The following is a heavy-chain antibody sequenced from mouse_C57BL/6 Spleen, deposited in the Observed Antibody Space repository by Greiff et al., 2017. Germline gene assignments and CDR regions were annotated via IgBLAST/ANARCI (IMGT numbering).Heavy chain of an antibody. CDR1: GYTFTSYW. CDR3: ARPSDGLDY. Sequence: VQLQQPGAELVKPGASVKLSCKASGYTFTSYWMHWVKQRPGQGLEWIGMIHPNSGSTNYNEKFKSKATLTVDKDYSTAYLQLCILTSEDSAVYYCARPSDGLDYWGQGTTLTGSS. D-gene: IGHD2-3*01. J-gene: IGHJ2*01. CDR2: IHPNSGST. V-gene: IGHV1-64*01.